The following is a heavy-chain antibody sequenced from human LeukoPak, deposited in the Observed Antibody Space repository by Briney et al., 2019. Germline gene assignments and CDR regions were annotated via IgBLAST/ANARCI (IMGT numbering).Heavy chain of an antibody. V-gene: IGHV4-4*02. J-gene: IGHJ3*02. CDR1: GGSISSSNW. CDR3: ARPKAGYSSTDAFDI. D-gene: IGHD6-19*01. Sequence: SETLSLTCAVSGGSISSSNWWSWVRQPPVKGLEWIGEINHSGNANYNPSLKSRVTISVDTSKNQFSLKLSSVTAADTAVYYCARPKAGYSSTDAFDIWGQGTMVTVSS. CDR2: INHSGNA.